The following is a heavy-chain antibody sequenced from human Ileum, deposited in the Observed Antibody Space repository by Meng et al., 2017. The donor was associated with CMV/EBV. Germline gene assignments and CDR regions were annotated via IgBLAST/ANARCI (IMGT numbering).Heavy chain of an antibody. CDR3: ARGLPNFPEYGLDV. Sequence: SCAISGDSVSNNNGAWTWIRQSPSRGLEWLGRTFYRSKWYNEYALSVRSRIAINPDTSKNQFSLHLSSVTPEDTAVYYCARGLPNFPEYGLDVWGQGTTVTVSS. J-gene: IGHJ6*02. V-gene: IGHV6-1*01. CDR2: TFYRSKWYN. CDR1: GDSVSNNNGA. D-gene: IGHD2/OR15-2a*01.